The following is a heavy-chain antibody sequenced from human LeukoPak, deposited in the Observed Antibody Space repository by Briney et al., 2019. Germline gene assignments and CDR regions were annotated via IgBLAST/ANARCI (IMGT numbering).Heavy chain of an antibody. CDR1: GGSFSGYY. J-gene: IGHJ4*02. Sequence: SETLSLTCAVYGGSFSGYYWSWIRQPPGKGLEWIGEINHSGSTNYNPSLKSRVTISVDTSTNQFSLILNSVTAADTAVYYCAREYVYYYDSSGYFDFWGQGALVTVSS. CDR2: INHSGST. CDR3: AREYVYYYDSSGYFDF. V-gene: IGHV4-34*01. D-gene: IGHD3-22*01.